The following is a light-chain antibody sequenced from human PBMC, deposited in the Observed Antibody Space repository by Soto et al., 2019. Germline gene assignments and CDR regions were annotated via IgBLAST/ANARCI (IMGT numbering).Light chain of an antibody. Sequence: IQLTQSPSSLSASVGDRVIVTCRASQDISSHLVWYQQKPGKAPKLLIYDASTLQSGVPSRFSGSGSETDFTLTISSLQPEDFATYYCQQFDSFPHTFGPGTKVYIK. V-gene: IGKV1-9*01. CDR1: QDISSH. J-gene: IGKJ3*01. CDR2: DAS. CDR3: QQFDSFPHT.